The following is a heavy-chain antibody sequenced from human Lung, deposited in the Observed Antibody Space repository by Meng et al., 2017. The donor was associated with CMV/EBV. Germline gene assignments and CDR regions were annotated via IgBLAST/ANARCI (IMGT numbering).Heavy chain of an antibody. CDR1: GFSFSNHW. D-gene: IGHD3-3*01. V-gene: IGHV3-74*01. Sequence: EVQLVESGGGLVQQGGSRRLACAASGFSFSNHWLHWVRQAPGKGLVWVARINSDERSRSYADSVRGRFTISRDNSKNTLYLQMDSLRAEDTAMYYCARGVGESLGWEMGYWGQGTLVTVSS. CDR2: INSDERSR. CDR3: ARGVGESLGWEMGY. J-gene: IGHJ4*02.